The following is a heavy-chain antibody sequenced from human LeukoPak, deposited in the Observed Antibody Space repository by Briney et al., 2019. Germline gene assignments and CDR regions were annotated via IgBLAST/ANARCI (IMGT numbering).Heavy chain of an antibody. Sequence: ASVKVSCKTSGYTFTNYYVHWVRQAPGQGLEWMGIIKPSGRGTTYAQKFQGRVTMTRETPTSTVYMELSSLRSEDTAVYYCVRESGELPGDYYFDHWGQGTLVTLSS. J-gene: IGHJ4*02. CDR2: IKPSGRGT. CDR1: GYTFTNYY. D-gene: IGHD1-26*01. CDR3: VRESGELPGDYYFDH. V-gene: IGHV1-46*01.